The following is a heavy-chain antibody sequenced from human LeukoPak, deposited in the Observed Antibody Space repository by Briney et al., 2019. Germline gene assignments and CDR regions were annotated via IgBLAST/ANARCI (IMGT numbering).Heavy chain of an antibody. J-gene: IGHJ6*02. V-gene: IGHV4-30-4*01. CDR3: ARDGDGYGMDV. CDR1: GGSISSGDYY. CDR2: IYYSGST. D-gene: IGHD5-24*01. Sequence: SQTLSLTCTVSGGSISSGDYYWSWIRQPPGKALEWIGYIYYSGSTYYNPSLKSRVTISVDTSKNQFSLKLSSVTAADTAVYYCARDGDGYGMDVWGQGTTVTVSS.